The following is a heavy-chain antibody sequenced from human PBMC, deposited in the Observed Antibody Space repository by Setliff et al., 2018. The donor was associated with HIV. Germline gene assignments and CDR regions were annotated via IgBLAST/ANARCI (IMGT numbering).Heavy chain of an antibody. V-gene: IGHV5-51*01. CDR3: ARHLIPGDPRYSSSWYY. J-gene: IGHJ4*02. D-gene: IGHD6-13*01. CDR1: GYSFSSYW. Sequence: GESLKISCKGSGYSFSSYWIVWVRQMPGKGLEWMGIIYPGDSDTRYSPSFQGQVTLSADKSISTAYLQWSSLKASDTAMYYCARHLIPGDPRYSSSWYYWGQGTLVTVSS. CDR2: IYPGDSDT.